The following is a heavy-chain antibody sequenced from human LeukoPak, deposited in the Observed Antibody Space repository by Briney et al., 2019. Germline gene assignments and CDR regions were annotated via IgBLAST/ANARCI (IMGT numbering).Heavy chain of an antibody. CDR3: AREVSEGFDF. J-gene: IGHJ4*02. V-gene: IGHV3-21*01. CDR1: GFTLSGYS. CDR2: FGTRSTSI. D-gene: IGHD3-22*01. Sequence: PGGSLRLSCTASGFTLSGYSMNWIRQAPGKGLEWVSSFGTRSTSIYHAGSVKGRFAISRDNAKNSLYLQMNSLRAEDTALYYCAREVSEGFDFWGQGTLVTVSS.